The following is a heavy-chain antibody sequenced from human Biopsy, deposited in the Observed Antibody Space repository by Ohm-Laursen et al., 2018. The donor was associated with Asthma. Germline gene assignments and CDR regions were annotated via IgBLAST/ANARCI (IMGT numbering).Heavy chain of an antibody. V-gene: IGHV4-34*01. J-gene: IGHJ6*02. CDR3: AKIYDRLVLYGMDV. CDR1: GGSFSNYY. Sequence: SETLSLTCAVYGGSFSNYYWTWIRQPPGKGLEWIGEINHRGSTNYNPSLKSRVTLSVDTSKNQFSVKLRSVTAADTAVYYCAKIYDRLVLYGMDVWGQGTTVTVSS. CDR2: INHRGST. D-gene: IGHD6-19*01.